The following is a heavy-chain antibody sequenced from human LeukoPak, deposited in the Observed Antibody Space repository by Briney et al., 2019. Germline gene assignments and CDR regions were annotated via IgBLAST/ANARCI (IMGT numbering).Heavy chain of an antibody. CDR3: ARVDYYGSGSPGGFDP. Sequence: SETLSLTCAAYGGSFSGYYWSWIRQPPGKGMKWIGEINHSGSTNYNPCLKSRVTISVDTSKNQFSLKLSSVTAADTAVYYCARVDYYGSGSPGGFDPWGQGTLVTVSS. CDR1: GGSFSGYY. CDR2: INHSGST. D-gene: IGHD3-10*01. J-gene: IGHJ5*02. V-gene: IGHV4-34*01.